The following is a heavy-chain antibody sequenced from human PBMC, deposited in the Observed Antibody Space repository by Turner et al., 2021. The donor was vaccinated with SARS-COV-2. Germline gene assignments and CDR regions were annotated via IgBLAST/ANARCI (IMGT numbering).Heavy chain of an antibody. Sequence: QVQLVEYGGGVVQPGMSLRLSCAVSGFTFSDYAMYWVRQAPGKGLEWVAVISYDGNNDYDAGFVKGRFTISRDNSENTLYLQLNILRADDTAVYYCARGVTTEWYYGLGVWGQGTTVTVSS. CDR1: GFTFSDYA. V-gene: IGHV3-30-3*01. CDR3: ARGVTTEWYYGLGV. D-gene: IGHD4-17*01. J-gene: IGHJ6*02. CDR2: ISYDGNND.